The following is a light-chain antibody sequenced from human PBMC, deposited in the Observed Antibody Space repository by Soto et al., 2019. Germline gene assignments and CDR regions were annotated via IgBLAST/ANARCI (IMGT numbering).Light chain of an antibody. CDR3: QQYNNWPIT. V-gene: IGKV3-15*01. Sequence: IVMTQSPATLSVSPGERATLSCRASQSISSKLAWYQQKPGQAPRLLIYGASTRATGIPVRFSGSGSGTEFTLTISSLQSEDFALYYCQQYNNWPITFGQGTRLEIK. CDR1: QSISSK. J-gene: IGKJ5*01. CDR2: GAS.